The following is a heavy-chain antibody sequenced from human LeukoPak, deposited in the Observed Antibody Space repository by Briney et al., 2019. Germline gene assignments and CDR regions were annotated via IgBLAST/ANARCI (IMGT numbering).Heavy chain of an antibody. CDR3: AVGCSSTSCYTDYYYYYMDV. CDR1: GGSISSGGYY. V-gene: IGHV4-31*03. J-gene: IGHJ6*03. D-gene: IGHD2-2*02. Sequence: SQTLSLTCTVSGGSISSGGYYWSWIRQHPGKGLEWIGYIYYSGSTYYNPSLKSRVTISVDTSKNQFSLKLSSVTAADTAVYCCAVGCSSTSCYTDYYYYYMDVWGKGTTVTVSS. CDR2: IYYSGST.